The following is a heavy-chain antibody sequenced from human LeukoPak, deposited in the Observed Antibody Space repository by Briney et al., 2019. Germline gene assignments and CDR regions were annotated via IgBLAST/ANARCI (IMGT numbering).Heavy chain of an antibody. V-gene: IGHV4-4*02. Sequence: SETLSLTCAVSGGSLGISNWWSWVRQPPGKGLEWIGEIYQSGSTNYDPSLKSRVTISVDKSKNQFSLKLNSVTAADTAVYYCARSVSGSYGAFDIWGQGTMVTVSS. D-gene: IGHD1-26*01. J-gene: IGHJ3*02. CDR3: ARSVSGSYGAFDI. CDR1: GGSLGISNW. CDR2: IYQSGST.